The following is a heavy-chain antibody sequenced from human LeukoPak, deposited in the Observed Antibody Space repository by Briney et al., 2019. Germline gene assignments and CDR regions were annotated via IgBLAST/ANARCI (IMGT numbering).Heavy chain of an antibody. V-gene: IGHV4-61*05. CDR1: GGSISSSSYY. Sequence: PSETLSLTCTVSGGSISSSSYYWGWIRQPPGKGLEWIGYIYYSGSTNYNPSLKSRVTISVDTSKNQFSLKLSSVTAADTAVYYCATQIQLSPSGYFDYWGQGTLVTVSS. D-gene: IGHD5-18*01. CDR2: IYYSGST. CDR3: ATQIQLSPSGYFDY. J-gene: IGHJ4*02.